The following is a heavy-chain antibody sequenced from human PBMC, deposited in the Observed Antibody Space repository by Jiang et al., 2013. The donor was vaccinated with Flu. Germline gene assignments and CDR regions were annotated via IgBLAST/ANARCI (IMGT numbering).Heavy chain of an antibody. Sequence: QLVESGGGLVQSGGSLRLSCAASGFIFSTYTMSWVRQAPGKGLEWVASLKEDGSDNNCVDSVKGRFTISRDNAKKSLYLQMNSLRAEDTAVYYCAKGGIRGGRFENWGQGTLVTV. V-gene: IGHV3-7*01. CDR3: AKGGIRGGRFEN. CDR2: LKEDGSDN. CDR1: GFIFSTYT. D-gene: IGHD3-10*01. J-gene: IGHJ4*02.